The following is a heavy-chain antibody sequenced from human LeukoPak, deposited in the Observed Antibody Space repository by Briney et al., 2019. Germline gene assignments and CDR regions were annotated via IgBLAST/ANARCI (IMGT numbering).Heavy chain of an antibody. D-gene: IGHD4-23*01. CDR2: ISWNSGSI. J-gene: IGHJ1*01. CDR3: AKDVNDYSGIPAEYFQH. CDR1: GFTFYNYA. V-gene: IGHV3-9*01. Sequence: GGSLRLSCAASGFTFYNYAMHWVRQAPGKGLEWVSGISWNSGSIGYADSVKGRFTISRDNAKNSLYLQMNSLRAEDTALYYCAKDVNDYSGIPAEYFQHWGQGTLVTVSS.